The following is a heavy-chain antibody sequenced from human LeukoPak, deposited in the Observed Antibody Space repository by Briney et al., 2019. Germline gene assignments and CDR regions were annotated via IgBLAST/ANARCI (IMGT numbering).Heavy chain of an antibody. CDR3: ARRGYSDSSGYDY. V-gene: IGHV3-23*01. D-gene: IGHD3-22*01. J-gene: IGHJ4*02. CDR2: ISGSGGST. Sequence: GGSLRLSCAASGFTFSSYEMNWVRQAPGKGLEWVSAISGSGGSTYYADSVKGRFTISRDNSKNTLYLQMNSLRAEDTAVYYCARRGYSDSSGYDYWGQGTLVTVSS. CDR1: GFTFSSYE.